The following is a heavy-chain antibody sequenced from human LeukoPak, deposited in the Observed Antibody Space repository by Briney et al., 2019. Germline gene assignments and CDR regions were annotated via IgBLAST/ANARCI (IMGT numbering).Heavy chain of an antibody. CDR3: ARDQDVLLRFGLPY. Sequence: ASVKVSCKASGYTFTCYYMRWVRQAPGQGLEWMGWINPNSGGTNYAQKFQGRVTMTRDTSISTAYMELRRLRSDDTAVYYCARDQDVLLRFGLPYWGQGTLVTVSS. J-gene: IGHJ4*02. D-gene: IGHD3-10*01. CDR1: GYTFTCYY. V-gene: IGHV1-2*02. CDR2: INPNSGGT.